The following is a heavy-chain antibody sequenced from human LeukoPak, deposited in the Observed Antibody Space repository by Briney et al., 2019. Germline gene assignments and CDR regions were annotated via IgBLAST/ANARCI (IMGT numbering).Heavy chain of an antibody. D-gene: IGHD3-16*01. Sequence: GGSLRLSCAASGFTFSSYGMHWVRQAPGKGLEWVAVISYDGSNKYYADSVKGRFTISRDNSKNTLYLQMNSLRAEDTAVYYRAKVWDQGFLDYWGQGTLVTVSS. J-gene: IGHJ4*02. CDR2: ISYDGSNK. CDR3: AKVWDQGFLDY. CDR1: GFTFSSYG. V-gene: IGHV3-30*18.